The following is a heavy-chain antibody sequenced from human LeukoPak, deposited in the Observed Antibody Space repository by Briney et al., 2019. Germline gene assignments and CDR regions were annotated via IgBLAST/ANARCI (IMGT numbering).Heavy chain of an antibody. CDR3: ASGDYDY. CDR1: GGSFSSYH. Sequence: SETLSLTCSVSGGSFSSYHWNWIRQPAGKGLEWIGRIYTSGSTNYNPSLKSRVTMSVDTSKNQFSLRLSSVTAADTAVYYCASGDYDYWAQGTLVTVSS. J-gene: IGHJ4*02. D-gene: IGHD3-10*01. V-gene: IGHV4-4*07. CDR2: IYTSGST.